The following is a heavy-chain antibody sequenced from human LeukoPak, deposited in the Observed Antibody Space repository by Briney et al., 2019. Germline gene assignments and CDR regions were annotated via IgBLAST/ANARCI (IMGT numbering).Heavy chain of an antibody. J-gene: IGHJ4*02. CDR2: IWYDGSNK. Sequence: PGRSLRLSCAASGFTFSSYGMHWVRQAPGKGLEWVAVIWYDGSNKYYADSVKGRFTISRDNSKNTLYLQMNSLRAEDTAAYYCAREGVGYYDSSGYYTETVYFDYWGQGTLVTVSS. CDR1: GFTFSSYG. CDR3: AREGVGYYDSSGYYTETVYFDY. D-gene: IGHD3-22*01. V-gene: IGHV3-33*01.